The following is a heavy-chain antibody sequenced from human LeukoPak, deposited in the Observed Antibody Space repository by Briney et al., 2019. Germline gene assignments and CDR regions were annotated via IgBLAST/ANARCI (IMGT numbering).Heavy chain of an antibody. V-gene: IGHV3-21*01. J-gene: IGHJ4*02. CDR1: GFTFSSYS. Sequence: GGSLRLSCAASGFTFSSYSMTWVRQAPGKGLEWVSSISSSNNYIHYADSVKGRFTISRDNAKNSLYVQIDSLKAEDTAVFYCARDSGEGVFDHWGQGTLVTVSS. CDR2: ISSSNNYI. D-gene: IGHD3-10*01. CDR3: ARDSGEGVFDH.